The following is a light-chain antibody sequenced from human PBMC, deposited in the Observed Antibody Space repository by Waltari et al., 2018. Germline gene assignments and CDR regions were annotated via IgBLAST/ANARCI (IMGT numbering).Light chain of an antibody. J-gene: IGLJ2*01. Sequence: QSALTQPASVSGSPGQSITISCTGTSSDVGGYNYVSWYQQHPGKAPKLMIYDVSKRPSGVSNRFSGSKSGNTASLTISGLQAEDEADYYCCSYAGSSTPVVFGGGTK. CDR2: DVS. CDR3: CSYAGSSTPVV. CDR1: SSDVGGYNY. V-gene: IGLV2-23*02.